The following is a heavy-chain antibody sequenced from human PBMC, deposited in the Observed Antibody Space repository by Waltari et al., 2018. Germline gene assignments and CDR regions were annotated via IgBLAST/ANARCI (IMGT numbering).Heavy chain of an antibody. J-gene: IGHJ4*02. V-gene: IGHV4-38-2*01. CDR3: ARQESTVELELRF. CDR2: IYHSGST. D-gene: IGHD1-7*01. Sequence: QVQLQESGPGLVKPSETLSLTCAVSGYSISSGYYWGWIRQPPGKGLEWIGSIYHSGSTYYNTSLKSRVTISVDTSKNQFSLKLSSVTAADTAVYYCARQESTVELELRFWGQGTLVTVSS. CDR1: GYSISSGYY.